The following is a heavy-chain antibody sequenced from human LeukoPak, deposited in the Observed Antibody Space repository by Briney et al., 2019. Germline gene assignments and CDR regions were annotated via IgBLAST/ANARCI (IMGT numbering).Heavy chain of an antibody. CDR3: ARGDALYYYYYYMDV. J-gene: IGHJ6*03. V-gene: IGHV1-18*01. CDR1: GYTFTSYG. Sequence: ASVKVSCKASGYTFTSYGISWVRQAPGQGLEWMGWISAYNGNTNYAQKLQGRVTMTTDTSTSTAYMELRSLRSDDTAVYYCARGDALYYYYYYMDVWGKGTTVTVSS. CDR2: ISAYNGNT.